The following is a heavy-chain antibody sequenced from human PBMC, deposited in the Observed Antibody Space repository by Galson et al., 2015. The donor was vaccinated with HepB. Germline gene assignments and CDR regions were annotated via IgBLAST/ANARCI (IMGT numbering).Heavy chain of an antibody. CDR1: GFTFSSYS. CDR2: ISSSSSYI. J-gene: IGHJ4*02. D-gene: IGHD3-10*01. V-gene: IGHV3-21*01. Sequence: SLRLSCAASGFTFSSYSMNWVRQAPGKGLEWVSSISSSSSYIYYADSVKGRFTISRDNAKNSLYLQMNSLRAEDTAVYYCARGKNYYGSGSYYIDYWGQGTLVTVSS. CDR3: ARGKNYYGSGSYYIDY.